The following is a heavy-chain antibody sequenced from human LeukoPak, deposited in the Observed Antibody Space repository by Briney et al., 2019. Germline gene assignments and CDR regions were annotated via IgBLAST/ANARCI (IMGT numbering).Heavy chain of an antibody. CDR3: ARVSGRLERQSDLDY. D-gene: IGHD1-1*01. J-gene: IGHJ4*02. Sequence: GGSLRLSCAASGFTFASYSMNWVRQAPGEGLEWVSSISGDSTYIYNAGSVKGRFTISRDNAQASLYLQMISLRADDTAVYYCARVSGRLERQSDLDYWGQGTLVIVSS. CDR2: ISGDSTYI. CDR1: GFTFASYS. V-gene: IGHV3-21*01.